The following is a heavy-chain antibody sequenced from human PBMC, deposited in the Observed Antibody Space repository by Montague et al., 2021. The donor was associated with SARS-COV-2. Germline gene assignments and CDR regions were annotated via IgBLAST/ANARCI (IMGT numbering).Heavy chain of an antibody. Sequence: SETLSLTCTVSGGSISSSGYYWGWIRQPPGKGLEWIGSIYYSGSTSYNPSLKSRVTISVDTSKNQFSLKLSSVTAADTAVYYCARFPTSYYYDSKAAPATPDAFDIWGQGTMVTVSS. CDR2: IYYSGST. CDR1: GGSISSSGYY. J-gene: IGHJ3*02. V-gene: IGHV4-39*01. CDR3: ARFPTSYYYDSKAAPATPDAFDI. D-gene: IGHD3-22*01.